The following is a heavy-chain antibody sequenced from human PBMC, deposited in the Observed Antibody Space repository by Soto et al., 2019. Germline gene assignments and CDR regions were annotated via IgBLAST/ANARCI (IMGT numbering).Heavy chain of an antibody. CDR2: IKSKTDGGTS. CDR1: GFTFSNAW. Sequence: EVQLVESGGGLVKPGGSLRLSCAASGFTFSNAWMSWVRQAPGKGLEWVGRIKSKTDGGTSDYAAPVKGRFTISRDDSKNTLYLQMNSLKTEDTAVYYCTTPSGVTRGLYWGQGTLVTVSS. J-gene: IGHJ4*02. CDR3: TTPSGVTRGLY. D-gene: IGHD3-10*01. V-gene: IGHV3-15*01.